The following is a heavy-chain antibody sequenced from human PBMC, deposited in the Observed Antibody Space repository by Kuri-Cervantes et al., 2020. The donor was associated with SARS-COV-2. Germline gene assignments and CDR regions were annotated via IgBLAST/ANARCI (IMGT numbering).Heavy chain of an antibody. Sequence: ASVKVSCKASGYTLTSYGISWVRQAPGQGLEWMGWISAYNGNTNYAQKLQGRVTMTTDTSTSTAYMELRSLRSDDTAVYYCARDYIVVVPAANSNFDYWGQGTLVTVSS. CDR1: GYTLTSYG. CDR2: ISAYNGNT. D-gene: IGHD2-2*01. CDR3: ARDYIVVVPAANSNFDY. J-gene: IGHJ4*02. V-gene: IGHV1-18*01.